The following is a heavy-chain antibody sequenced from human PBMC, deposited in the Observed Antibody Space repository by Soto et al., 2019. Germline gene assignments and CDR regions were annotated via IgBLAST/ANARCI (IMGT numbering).Heavy chain of an antibody. Sequence: GGSLRLSCAASGFTFSSYGMHWVRQAPGKGLEWVAVISYDGSNKYYADSVKGRFTISRDNSKNTLYLQMNSLRAEDTAVYYCAKGKGVRRSRDYYYMDVWGKGTTVTVSS. CDR2: ISYDGSNK. D-gene: IGHD3-10*01. J-gene: IGHJ6*03. CDR3: AKGKGVRRSRDYYYMDV. CDR1: GFTFSSYG. V-gene: IGHV3-30*18.